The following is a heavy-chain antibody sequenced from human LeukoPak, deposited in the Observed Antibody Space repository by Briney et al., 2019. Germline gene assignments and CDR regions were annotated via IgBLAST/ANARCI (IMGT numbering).Heavy chain of an antibody. V-gene: IGHV3-48*02. J-gene: IGHJ4*02. CDR1: GFIFSSYS. CDR3: ARDRGYSYGPYYFDY. CDR2: ISSSSSTI. Sequence: GGSLRLSCAASGFIFSSYSMNWVRQAPGKGLEWVSYISSSSSTIYYADSVKGRFTISRDNAKNSLYLQMNSLRDEDTAVYYCARDRGYSYGPYYFDYWGQGTLVTVSS. D-gene: IGHD5-18*01.